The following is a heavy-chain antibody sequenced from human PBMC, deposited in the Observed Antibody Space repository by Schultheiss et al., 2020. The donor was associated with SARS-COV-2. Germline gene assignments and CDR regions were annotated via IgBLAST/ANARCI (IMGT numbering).Heavy chain of an antibody. CDR2: ISSFGTHK. Sequence: GGSLRLSCAASGFTFSSYSMNWVRQAPGKGLEWVSYISSFGTHKFYADSVRGRFTISRDNAKNSLYLQMNSLRAGDTAVYYCVADRNRETVAGPFDYWGQGTLVTVSS. V-gene: IGHV3-21*05. J-gene: IGHJ4*02. CDR3: VADRNRETVAGPFDY. D-gene: IGHD6-19*01. CDR1: GFTFSSYS.